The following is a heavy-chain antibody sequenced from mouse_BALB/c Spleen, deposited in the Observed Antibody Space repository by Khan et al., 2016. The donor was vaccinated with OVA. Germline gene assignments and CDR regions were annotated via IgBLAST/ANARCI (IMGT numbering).Heavy chain of an antibody. V-gene: IGHV5-17*02. Sequence: EVQLQESGGGLVQPGGSRKLSCAASGFTFSSFGMHWVRQAPEKGLEWVAYISSDSSTIYYADSVKGRFTISRDNPTNTLFLQMTSLRSEDTAMYYCASPVITTAKGAMDYWGQGTSVTVSS. CDR3: ASPVITTAKGAMDY. CDR2: ISSDSSTI. J-gene: IGHJ4*01. D-gene: IGHD1-2*01. CDR1: GFTFSSFG.